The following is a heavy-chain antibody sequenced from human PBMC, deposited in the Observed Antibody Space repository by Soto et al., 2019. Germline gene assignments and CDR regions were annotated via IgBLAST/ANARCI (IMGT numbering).Heavy chain of an antibody. D-gene: IGHD3-10*01. Sequence: GGSLRLSCAASGFTFSSYAMHWVRQAPGKGLEWVAVISYDGSNKYYADSVKGRFTISRDNSKNTLYLQMNSLRAEDTAVYYCAREYGSWSPTTAAEYFQHWGQGTLVTVSS. CDR3: AREYGSWSPTTAAEYFQH. V-gene: IGHV3-30-3*01. J-gene: IGHJ1*01. CDR1: GFTFSSYA. CDR2: ISYDGSNK.